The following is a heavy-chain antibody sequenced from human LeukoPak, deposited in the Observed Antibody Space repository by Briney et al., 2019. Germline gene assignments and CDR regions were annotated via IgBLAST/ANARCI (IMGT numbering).Heavy chain of an antibody. CDR1: GFTFSSYE. Sequence: PGGSLRLSCAASGFTFSSYEMNWVRQAPGKGLEWVSYINSGGSTIYYADSVKGRFTISRDNAKKSLYLQMNSLRAEDTAVYYCATSRRGFGGLWGYWGQRTLVTVSS. CDR3: ATSRRGFGGLWGY. V-gene: IGHV3-48*03. CDR2: INSGGSTI. D-gene: IGHD3-10*01. J-gene: IGHJ4*02.